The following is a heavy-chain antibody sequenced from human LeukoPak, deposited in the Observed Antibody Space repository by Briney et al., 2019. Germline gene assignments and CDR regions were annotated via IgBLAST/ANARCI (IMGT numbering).Heavy chain of an antibody. V-gene: IGHV1-46*01. CDR1: GYTFTSYG. CDR3: ARDNSVRDEAWWFNP. CDR2: ISPSGGST. D-gene: IGHD5-24*01. J-gene: IGHJ5*02. Sequence: ASVTVSCKASGYTFTSYGISWVRQAPGQGPEWMGVISPSGGSTIYAQKFKGRVTLTRDMSTSTDYLELSSLRSEDTAVYYCARDNSVRDEAWWFNPWGQGTLVTVSS.